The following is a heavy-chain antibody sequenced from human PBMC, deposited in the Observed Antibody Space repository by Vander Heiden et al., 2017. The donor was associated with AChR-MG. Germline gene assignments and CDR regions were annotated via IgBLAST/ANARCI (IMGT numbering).Heavy chain of an antibody. V-gene: IGHV1-69*01. CDR1: GGTFSSYA. CDR2: IIPIFGTA. CDR3: ARARVECSSTSCYDRLNYMDV. D-gene: IGHD2-2*01. Sequence: QVQLVQSGAEVKKPGSSVKVSCKASGGTFSSYAISWVRQAPGQGLEWMGGIIPIFGTANYAQKFQGRVTITADESTSTAYMELSSLRSEDTAVYYCARARVECSSTSCYDRLNYMDVWGKGTTVTVSS. J-gene: IGHJ6*03.